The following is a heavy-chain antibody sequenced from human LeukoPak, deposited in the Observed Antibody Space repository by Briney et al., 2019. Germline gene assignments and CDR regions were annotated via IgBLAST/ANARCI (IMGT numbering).Heavy chain of an antibody. CDR2: IIPIFGTA. V-gene: IGHV1-69*13. Sequence: SVKVSCKASGGTFSSYAISWVRQAPGQGLEWMGGIIPIFGTANYAQKFQGRVTITADESTSTAYMELSSLRSEDTAVYYCARRGYYGSGSYYPTLYYYYGMDVWGQGTTVTVSS. CDR1: GGTFSSYA. CDR3: ARRGYYGSGSYYPTLYYYYGMDV. J-gene: IGHJ6*02. D-gene: IGHD3-10*01.